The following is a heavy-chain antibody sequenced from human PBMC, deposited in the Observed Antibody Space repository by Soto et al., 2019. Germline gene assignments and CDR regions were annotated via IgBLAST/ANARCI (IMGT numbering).Heavy chain of an antibody. V-gene: IGHV1-3*01. D-gene: IGHD2-15*01. J-gene: IGHJ4*02. Sequence: ASVKVSCKASGYTFTSYAMHWVRQAPGQRLEWMGWINAGNGNTKYSQKFQGRATITRDTSASTAYMELSSLRSEDTAVYYCARVSVVAATPSFDYWGQGTLVTVSS. CDR2: INAGNGNT. CDR1: GYTFTSYA. CDR3: ARVSVVAATPSFDY.